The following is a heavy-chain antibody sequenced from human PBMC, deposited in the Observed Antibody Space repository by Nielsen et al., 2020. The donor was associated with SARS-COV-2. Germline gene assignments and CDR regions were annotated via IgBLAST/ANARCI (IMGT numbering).Heavy chain of an antibody. J-gene: IGHJ4*02. Sequence: GESLKISCATSGFTFNNYAINWVRRAPGKGLEWVSGITGNGDTTFYADSVKGRFTISRDNSKNTVYLQMNSLRAEDTAVYYCAKELSSTSRGVFDYWGQGTLVTGSS. CDR3: AKELSSTSRGVFDY. CDR1: GFTFNNYA. D-gene: IGHD6-13*01. CDR2: ITGNGDTT. V-gene: IGHV3-23*01.